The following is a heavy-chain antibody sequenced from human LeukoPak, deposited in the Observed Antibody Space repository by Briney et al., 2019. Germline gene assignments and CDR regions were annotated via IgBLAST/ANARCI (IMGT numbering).Heavy chain of an antibody. CDR2: IYHSGST. CDR1: GGSISSGGYS. CDR3: ARDRGGFGGYDSYYFDY. Sequence: SETLSLTCAVSGGSISSGGYSWSWIRQPPGKGLEWIGYIYHSGSTYYNPSLKSRVTISVDRSKNQFSLKLSSVTAADTAVYYCARDRGGFGGYDSYYFDYWGQGTLVTVSS. D-gene: IGHD5-12*01. V-gene: IGHV4-30-2*01. J-gene: IGHJ4*02.